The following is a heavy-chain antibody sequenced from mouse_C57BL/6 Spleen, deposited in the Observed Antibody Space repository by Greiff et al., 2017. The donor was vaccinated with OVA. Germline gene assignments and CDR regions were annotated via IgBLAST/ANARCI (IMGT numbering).Heavy chain of an antibody. Sequence: QVQLQQPGAELVKPGASVKLSCKASGYTFTSYWMQWVKQRPGQGLEWIGEIDPSDSYTNYNQKFTGKATLTVDTSSSTAYMQLSSLTSEDSAVYYCARPLTGRDYAMDYWGQGTSVTVSS. CDR2: IDPSDSYT. V-gene: IGHV1-50*01. CDR3: ARPLTGRDYAMDY. CDR1: GYTFTSYW. D-gene: IGHD1-2*01. J-gene: IGHJ4*01.